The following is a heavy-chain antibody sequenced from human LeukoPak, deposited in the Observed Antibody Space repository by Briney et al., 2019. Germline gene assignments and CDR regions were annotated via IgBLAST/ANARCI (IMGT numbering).Heavy chain of an antibody. Sequence: PSETLSLTCTVSGASISTYDWSWIRQPPGKGLEWIAYMSYSGSTNYTPSLKSRVTISVDTSKNQFSLKLSSVTAADTAVYYCARVGDTGTDVWGQGTTVTVSS. D-gene: IGHD5-18*01. CDR2: MSYSGST. V-gene: IGHV4-59*12. J-gene: IGHJ6*02. CDR1: GASISTYD. CDR3: ARVGDTGTDV.